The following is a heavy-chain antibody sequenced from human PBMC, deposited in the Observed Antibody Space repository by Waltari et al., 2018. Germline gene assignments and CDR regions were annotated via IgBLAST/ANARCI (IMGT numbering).Heavy chain of an antibody. Sequence: QVQLQESGPGLVKPSETLSLTCTVSGGSISNYYWSWIRQSPGKGLEWIGSIYYSGSTNYNPSLQSRVPLSFDTSKNHFSLKLSSVTAADTALYYCARQGHYDFWTGYYLFDYWGQGTLVTVSS. V-gene: IGHV4-59*08. CDR3: ARQGHYDFWTGYYLFDY. CDR1: GGSISNYY. CDR2: IYYSGST. D-gene: IGHD3-3*01. J-gene: IGHJ4*02.